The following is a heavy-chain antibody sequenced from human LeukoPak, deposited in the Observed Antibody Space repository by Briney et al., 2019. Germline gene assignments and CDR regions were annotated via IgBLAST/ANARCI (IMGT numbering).Heavy chain of an antibody. V-gene: IGHV3-30*02. J-gene: IGHJ4*02. CDR3: AKDIEWEHTYFDY. CDR2: IRYDGSNK. D-gene: IGHD1-26*01. CDR1: GFTFSSYG. Sequence: GGSLRLSCAASGFTFSSYGMHWVRQAPGKGLEWVAFIRYDGSNKYYADSVKGRFTISRDNSKNTLYLQMNSLRAEDTAVYYCAKDIEWEHTYFDYWGQGTLVTVSS.